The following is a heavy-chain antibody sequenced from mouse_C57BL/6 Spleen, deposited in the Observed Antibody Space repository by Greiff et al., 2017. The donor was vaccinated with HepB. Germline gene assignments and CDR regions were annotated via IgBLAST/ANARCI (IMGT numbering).Heavy chain of an antibody. Sequence: EVQLQQSGPELVKPGASVKISCKASGYTFTDYYMNWVKQSHGKSLEWIGDINPNNGGTSYNQKFKGKATLTVDKSSSTAYMELRSLTSEDSAVYYCARLLPFDYWGQGTTLTVSS. J-gene: IGHJ2*01. V-gene: IGHV1-26*01. CDR3: ARLLPFDY. CDR2: INPNNGGT. CDR1: GYTFTDYY. D-gene: IGHD2-3*01.